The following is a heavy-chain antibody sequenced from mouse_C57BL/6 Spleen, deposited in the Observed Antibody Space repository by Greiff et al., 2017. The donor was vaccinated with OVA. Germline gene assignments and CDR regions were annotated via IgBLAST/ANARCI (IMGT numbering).Heavy chain of an antibody. D-gene: IGHD2-4*01. CDR2: INYDGSST. V-gene: IGHV5-16*01. CDR3: ARGGLRHYWYFDV. CDR1: GFTFSDYY. J-gene: IGHJ1*03. Sequence: DVQLVESEGGLVQPGSSMKLSCTASGFTFSDYYMAWVRQVPEKGLEWVANINYDGSSTYYLDSLKSRFIISRDNAKNILYLQMSSLKSEDTATYYCARGGLRHYWYFDVWGTGTTVTVSS.